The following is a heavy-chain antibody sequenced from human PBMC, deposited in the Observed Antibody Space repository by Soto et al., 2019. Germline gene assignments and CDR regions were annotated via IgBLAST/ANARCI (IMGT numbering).Heavy chain of an antibody. CDR3: ARLKGGAAGNFDY. Sequence: SETMSVTCTVSGVSVSNGAYYWTWIRHHPGKGLEWIGYIYHSGSTYYNPSLNSRVTISVDTSKNRFSLKLTSVTAADTAVYHCARLKGGAAGNFDYWGQGTQVTVSS. CDR2: IYHSGST. J-gene: IGHJ4*02. D-gene: IGHD6-13*01. CDR1: GVSVSNGAYY. V-gene: IGHV4-31*03.